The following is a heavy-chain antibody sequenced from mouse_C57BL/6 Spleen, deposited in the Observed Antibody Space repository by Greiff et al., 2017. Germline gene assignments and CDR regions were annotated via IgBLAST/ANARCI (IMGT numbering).Heavy chain of an antibody. CDR1: GYTFTDYE. D-gene: IGHD6-2*01. CDR2: IDPETGGT. J-gene: IGHJ2*01. CDR3: TRGGGSTLYRYYFAY. V-gene: IGHV1-15*01. Sequence: VQLQQSGAELVRPGASVTMSCKASGYTFTDYEMHWVKQTPVHGLEWIGAIDPETGGTAYNQKFKGKAILTADKSSSTAYMELRSLTSEDSAVYYCTRGGGSTLYRYYFAYWGQGTTLTVSS.